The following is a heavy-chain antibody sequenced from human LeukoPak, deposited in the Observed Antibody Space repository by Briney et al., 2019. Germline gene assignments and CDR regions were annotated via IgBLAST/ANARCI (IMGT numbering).Heavy chain of an antibody. V-gene: IGHV3-21*01. J-gene: IGHJ6*02. CDR2: ISSSSSYI. Sequence: GGSLRLSCAASGFTLSSYSMNWVRQAPGKGLEWVSSISSSSSYIYYADSVKGRFTISRDNAKNSLYLQMNSLRAEDTAVYYCARGQSGIIAVAGTYYYYGMDVWGQGTTVTVSS. CDR3: ARGQSGIIAVAGTYYYYGMDV. D-gene: IGHD6-19*01. CDR1: GFTLSSYS.